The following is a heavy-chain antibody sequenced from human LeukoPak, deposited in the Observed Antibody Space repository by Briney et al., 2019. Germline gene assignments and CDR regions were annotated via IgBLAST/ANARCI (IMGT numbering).Heavy chain of an antibody. CDR2: IYHSGST. CDR3: ARGTSYGDYYYYYMDV. CDR1: GGSISSSNW. V-gene: IGHV4-4*02. Sequence: PSETLSLTCAVSGGSISSSNWWSWVRQPPGKGLEWIGEIYHSGSTNYNPSLKSRVVISVDTSKNQFSLKLSSVTAADTAVYYCARGTSYGDYYYYYMDVWGKGTTVTVSS. J-gene: IGHJ6*03. D-gene: IGHD4-17*01.